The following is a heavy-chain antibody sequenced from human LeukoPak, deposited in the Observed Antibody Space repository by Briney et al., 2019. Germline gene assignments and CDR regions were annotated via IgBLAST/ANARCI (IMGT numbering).Heavy chain of an antibody. J-gene: IGHJ4*02. D-gene: IGHD2-2*01. Sequence: SVKVSCKASGGTFSSYAISWVRQAPGQGLEWMGGIIPIFGTANYAQKFQGRVTITTDESTSTVYMELSSLRSEDTAVYYCARGCDSTSCPIDFWGRGTLVTVSS. CDR3: ARGCDSTSCPIDF. CDR1: GGTFSSYA. V-gene: IGHV1-69*05. CDR2: IIPIFGTA.